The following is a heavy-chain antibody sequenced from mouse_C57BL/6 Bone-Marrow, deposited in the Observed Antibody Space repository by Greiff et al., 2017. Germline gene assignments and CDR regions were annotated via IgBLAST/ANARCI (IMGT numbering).Heavy chain of an antibody. CDR2: IDPEDGGT. V-gene: IGHV14-2*01. D-gene: IGHD2-5*01. Sequence: EVLLQQSGAELVKPGASVKLSCTASGFTIKDYYMHWVQQRTEQGLEWIGKIDPEDGGTKYPPTFQGKATITSDTSSNTAYLQLSRLTSEDTAVYYGASAYYSNFYWYFDVWGTGTTVTVSS. CDR1: GFTIKDYY. J-gene: IGHJ1*03. CDR3: ASAYYSNFYWYFDV.